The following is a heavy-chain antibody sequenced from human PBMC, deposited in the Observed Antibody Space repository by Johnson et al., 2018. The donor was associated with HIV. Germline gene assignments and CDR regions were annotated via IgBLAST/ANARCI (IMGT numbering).Heavy chain of an antibody. Sequence: QVQLVESGGGLVKPGGSLRLSCAASRFIFSDYNMTWIRQAPGKGLESISYISSSGRTIYYADSVKGRFTMSRDNAKKSLYLQMNSLRAEDTAVYYCAREEGTDILTRGDAFDIWGQGTMVTVSS. CDR2: ISSSGRTI. J-gene: IGHJ3*02. V-gene: IGHV3-11*04. CDR3: AREEGTDILTRGDAFDI. CDR1: RFIFSDYN. D-gene: IGHD3-9*01.